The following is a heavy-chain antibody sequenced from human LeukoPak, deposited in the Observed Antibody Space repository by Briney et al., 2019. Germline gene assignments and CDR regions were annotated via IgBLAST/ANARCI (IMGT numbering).Heavy chain of an antibody. CDR2: IYPGDSDT. J-gene: IGHJ4*02. CDR3: ASSISYYGSGSYPLPDY. Sequence: GESLKTSCKGSGYSFTSHWIGWVRQMPGKGLEWMGIIYPGDSDTRYSPSFQGQVTISADKSISTAYLQWSSLKASDTAMYYCASSISYYGSGSYPLPDYWGQGTLVTVSS. D-gene: IGHD3-10*01. V-gene: IGHV5-51*01. CDR1: GYSFTSHW.